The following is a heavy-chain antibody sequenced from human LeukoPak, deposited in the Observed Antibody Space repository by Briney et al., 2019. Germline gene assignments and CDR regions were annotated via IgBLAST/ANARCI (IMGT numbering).Heavy chain of an antibody. CDR2: INHSGST. CDR1: GGSFSGYY. CDR3: ARPNHKDHCSSTSCYRYFDY. J-gene: IGHJ4*02. Sequence: SETLSLTCAVYGGSFSGYYWTWIRQPPGKGLEWIGEINHSGSTNYNPSLKSRVTISVDTSRNQFSLKLSSVTAADTAVYYCARPNHKDHCSSTSCYRYFDYWGQGTLVTVSS. V-gene: IGHV4-34*01. D-gene: IGHD2-2*02.